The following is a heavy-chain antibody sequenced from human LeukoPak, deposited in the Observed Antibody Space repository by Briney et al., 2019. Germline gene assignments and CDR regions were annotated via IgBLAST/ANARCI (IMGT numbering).Heavy chain of an antibody. V-gene: IGHV3-23*01. CDR2: ISGSGGST. D-gene: IGHD3-10*01. Sequence: GGSLRLSCAASGFTFSSYGMSWVRQAPGKGLEWVSAISGSGGSTYYADSVKGRFTISRDNSKNTLYLQMNSLRAEDTAVYYCAKDRQYYYGSGSYPPHFDYWGQGTLVTVSS. CDR1: GFTFSSYG. J-gene: IGHJ4*02. CDR3: AKDRQYYYGSGSYPPHFDY.